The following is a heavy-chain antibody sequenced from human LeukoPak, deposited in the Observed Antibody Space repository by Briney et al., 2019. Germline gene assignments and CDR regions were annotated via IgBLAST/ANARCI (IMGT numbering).Heavy chain of an antibody. J-gene: IGHJ4*02. CDR3: ARYGYSSNWYN. D-gene: IGHD6-13*01. CDR1: GFTFSIYE. V-gene: IGHV3-48*03. Sequence: GGSLRLSCAASGFTFSIYEMNWVRQRPGKGLEWVSYISSSGSTIYYVDSVKGRFTISRDNAKNSLYLQMNSLRVEDTAVYYCARYGYSSNWYNRGQGTLVTVSS. CDR2: ISSSGSTI.